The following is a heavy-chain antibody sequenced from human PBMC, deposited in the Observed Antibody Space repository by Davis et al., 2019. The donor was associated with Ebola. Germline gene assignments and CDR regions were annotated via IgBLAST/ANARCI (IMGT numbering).Heavy chain of an antibody. V-gene: IGHV3-7*03. CDR3: AKDRYYGDNGDFDY. CDR1: GFTFSSYW. J-gene: IGHJ4*02. Sequence: GESLKISCAASGFTFSSYWMSWVRQAPGKGLEWVANIKQDGSEKYYVDSVKGRFTISRDNAKNSLYLQMNSLRAEDTAVYYCAKDRYYGDNGDFDYWGQGTLVTVSS. CDR2: IKQDGSEK. D-gene: IGHD4-17*01.